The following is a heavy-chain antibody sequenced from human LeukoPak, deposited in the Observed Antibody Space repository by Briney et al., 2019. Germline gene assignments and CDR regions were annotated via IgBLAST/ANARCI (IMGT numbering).Heavy chain of an antibody. CDR1: GGSISSCDYY. CDR3: AGTYYYDSSGYPGAWFDP. V-gene: IGHV4-30-4*01. D-gene: IGHD3-22*01. Sequence: SETLSLTCTVSGGSISSCDYYWSWIRQPPGKGLEWIGYIYYSGSTYYNPSLKSRVTISVDTSKNQFSLKLSSVTAADTAVYYCAGTYYYDSSGYPGAWFDPWGQGTLVTVSS. J-gene: IGHJ5*02. CDR2: IYYSGST.